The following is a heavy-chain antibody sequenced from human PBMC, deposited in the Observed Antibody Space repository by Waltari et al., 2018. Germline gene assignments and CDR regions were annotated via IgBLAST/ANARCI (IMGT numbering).Heavy chain of an antibody. J-gene: IGHJ4*02. CDR2: IRLTGSTT. Sequence: EVQLEESGGGLVQPGGSLRLSCAASGFTFSSCEMNWVRQAPGKGLEWVSYIRLTGSTTYYADSVKGRFSISRDNAKNSLYLQMNSLRAEDTAVYYCARVGNDYGALDYWGQGTLVTVSS. CDR3: ARVGNDYGALDY. D-gene: IGHD3-16*01. CDR1: GFTFSSCE. V-gene: IGHV3-48*03.